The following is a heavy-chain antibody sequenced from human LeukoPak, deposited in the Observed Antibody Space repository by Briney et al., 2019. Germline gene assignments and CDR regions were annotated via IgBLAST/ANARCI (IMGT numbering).Heavy chain of an antibody. CDR2: IKQDGTEK. Sequence: GGSLRLSCAASGFTFTTYWMSWVRQAPGKGLEWVANIKQDGTEKYYVDSVKGRFTISRDDSKSIAYLQMNSLKTEDTAVYYCIRDYNYLWGSYRPEAFDIWGQGTMVTVSS. CDR1: GFTFTTYW. D-gene: IGHD3-16*02. J-gene: IGHJ3*02. CDR3: IRDYNYLWGSYRPEAFDI. V-gene: IGHV3-7*03.